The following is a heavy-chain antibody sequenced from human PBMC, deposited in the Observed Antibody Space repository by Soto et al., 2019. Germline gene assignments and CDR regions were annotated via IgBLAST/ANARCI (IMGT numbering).Heavy chain of an antibody. Sequence: PGESLKISCKGSGYSFTSYWISWVRQMPGKGLEWMGRIDPSDSYTNYSPSFQGHVTISADKSISTAYLQWSSLKASDTAMYYCARHPRYCGGACYSQTSYYYYGMDVWGQGTTVTVSS. CDR1: GYSFTSYW. V-gene: IGHV5-10-1*01. J-gene: IGHJ6*02. CDR2: IDPSDSYT. CDR3: ARHPRYCGGACYSQTSYYYYGMDV. D-gene: IGHD2-21*02.